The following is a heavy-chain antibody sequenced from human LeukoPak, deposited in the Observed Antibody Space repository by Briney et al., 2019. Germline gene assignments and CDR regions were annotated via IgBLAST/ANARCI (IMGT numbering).Heavy chain of an antibody. CDR3: ARAPNYSGSGSPFWEV. J-gene: IGHJ4*02. CDR1: GYTFNNYG. D-gene: IGHD3-10*01. CDR2: ISGYNGDT. V-gene: IGHV1-18*01. Sequence: ASVKVSCTSSGYTFNNYGISWVRQAPGQGLEWMGWISGYNGDTRYAQDLQGRVTVTRDTSTSTSYMELRSLRSDDTAVYYCARAPNYSGSGSPFWEVWGQGTLVTVSS.